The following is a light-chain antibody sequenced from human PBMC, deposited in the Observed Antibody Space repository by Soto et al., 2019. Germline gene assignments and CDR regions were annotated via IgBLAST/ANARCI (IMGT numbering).Light chain of an antibody. CDR2: AAS. Sequence: DLQETQSPSSLSASLGDRVTITCRANQAIGVYLAWFQQQPGQGPKLLIYAASALQSGVPSQFSGSRSGTDFTLTISSLQPEYIATYYCQKYNRDPLTCGGGNKLEI. CDR3: QKYNRDPLT. V-gene: IGKV1-27*01. J-gene: IGKJ4*01. CDR1: QAIGVY.